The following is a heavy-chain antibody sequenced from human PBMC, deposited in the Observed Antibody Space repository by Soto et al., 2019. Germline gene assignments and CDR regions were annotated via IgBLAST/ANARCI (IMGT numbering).Heavy chain of an antibody. V-gene: IGHV1-46*01. CDR3: ARVKEESGYDSYYYYGMDV. J-gene: IGHJ6*02. D-gene: IGHD5-12*01. CDR2: INPSGGST. Sequence: ASVKVSCKASGYTFTSYYMHWVRQAPGQGLEWMGIINPSGGSTSYAQKFQGRVTMTRDTSTSTVYMELSSLRSEDTAVYYCARVKEESGYDSYYYYGMDVWGQGTTVTVSS. CDR1: GYTFTSYY.